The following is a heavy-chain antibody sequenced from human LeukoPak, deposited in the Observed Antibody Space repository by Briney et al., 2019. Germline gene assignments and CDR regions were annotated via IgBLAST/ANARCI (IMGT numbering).Heavy chain of an antibody. V-gene: IGHV4-34*01. J-gene: IGHJ5*02. CDR3: ARHKRVLRYFDWSRSNWFDP. D-gene: IGHD3-9*01. Sequence: SETLSLTCAVYGGSFSGYYWSWIRQPPGKGLEWIGEINHSGSTNYNPSLKSRVTISVDTSKNQFSLKLSSVTAADTAVYYCARHKRVLRYFDWSRSNWFDPWGQGTLVTVSS. CDR1: GGSFSGYY. CDR2: INHSGST.